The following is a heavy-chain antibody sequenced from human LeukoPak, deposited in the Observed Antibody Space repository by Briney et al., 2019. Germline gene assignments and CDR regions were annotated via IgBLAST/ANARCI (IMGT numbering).Heavy chain of an antibody. J-gene: IGHJ4*02. CDR2: ISSSSSYI. Sequence: PGGSLRLSCAASGFTFSSYSMNWVRQAPGKGLEWVSSISSSSSYIYYADSVKGRFTISRDNAKNSLYLQMNSLRAEDTAVYYCARRSGSYGDFDYWGQRTLVTVSS. D-gene: IGHD1-26*01. V-gene: IGHV3-21*01. CDR3: ARRSGSYGDFDY. CDR1: GFTFSSYS.